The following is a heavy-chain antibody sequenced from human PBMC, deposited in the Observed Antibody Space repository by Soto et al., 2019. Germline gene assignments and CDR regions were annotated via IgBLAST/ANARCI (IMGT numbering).Heavy chain of an antibody. Sequence: SETLSLTCAVSGDSIIGTHWWSWVRRPPGKGLEFIGETHHSRGTNYNPSLRSRVTMSLDKSKNQLSLILYSVTAADTGVYYCASSSPFHYWGPGTLVTVS. CDR3: ASSSPFHY. CDR1: GDSIIGTHW. D-gene: IGHD6-6*01. J-gene: IGHJ4*02. CDR2: THHSRGT. V-gene: IGHV4-4*02.